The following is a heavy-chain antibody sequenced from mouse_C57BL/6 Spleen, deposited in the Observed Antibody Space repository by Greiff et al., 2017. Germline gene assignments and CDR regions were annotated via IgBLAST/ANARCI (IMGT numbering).Heavy chain of an antibody. CDR3: ARGDYYSNYVYYAMDY. J-gene: IGHJ4*01. CDR1: GYTFTGYW. V-gene: IGHV1-9*01. Sequence: QVQLKQSGAELMKPGASVKLSCKATGYTFTGYWIEWVKQRPGHGLDWIGELFPGSGSTNYNEKFKGKATFTADTSSNTAYLQLSSLTTEDSALYYWARGDYYSNYVYYAMDYGGQGTSVTVSS. D-gene: IGHD2-5*01. CDR2: LFPGSGST.